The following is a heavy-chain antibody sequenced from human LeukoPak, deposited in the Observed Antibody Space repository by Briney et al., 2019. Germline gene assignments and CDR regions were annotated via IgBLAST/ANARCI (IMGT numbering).Heavy chain of an antibody. V-gene: IGHV4-4*07. CDR2: IYSSGST. CDR1: DGSISSYH. J-gene: IGHJ4*02. CDR3: AREGGYYYDSSGYYDY. Sequence: KSSETLSLTCTVSDGSISSYHWSWIRQSAGKGLEWIGRIYSSGSTNYNPSLKSRVTISVDTSKNQFSLKLSSVTAADTAVYYCAREGGYYYDSSGYYDYWGQGTLVTVSS. D-gene: IGHD3-22*01.